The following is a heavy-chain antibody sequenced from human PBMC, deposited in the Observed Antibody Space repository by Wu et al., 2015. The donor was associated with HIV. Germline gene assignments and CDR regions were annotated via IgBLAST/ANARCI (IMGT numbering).Heavy chain of an antibody. CDR1: GYTFSSYD. D-gene: IGHD6-19*01. CDR3: ARATRDSSGWTDFDY. Sequence: QVQLVQSGAEVKKPGASVKVSCKASGYTFSSYDINWVRQATGQGLEWMGWMNPRTGNTGYAQKFQGRVTLTRDTSISTANMELSSLRSEDTAVYYCARATRDSSGWTDFDYWGQGNPGSPSPQ. J-gene: IGHJ4*02. CDR2: MNPRTGNT. V-gene: IGHV1-8*01.